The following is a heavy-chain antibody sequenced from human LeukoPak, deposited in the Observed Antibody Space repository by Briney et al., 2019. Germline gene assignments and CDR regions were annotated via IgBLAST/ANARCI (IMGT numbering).Heavy chain of an antibody. CDR1: GDSISSYY. D-gene: IGHD1-26*01. CDR3: ARAWDQYYYYMDV. CDR2: TYTSGIT. Sequence: SETLSLTCTVSGDSISSYYWSWIRQPPGKGLEWIGYTYTSGITNYNPSLKSRVTISEDTSKNQFSLKLSSVTAADTAVYYCARAWDQYYYYMDVWGKGTTVTVSS. J-gene: IGHJ6*03. V-gene: IGHV4-4*09.